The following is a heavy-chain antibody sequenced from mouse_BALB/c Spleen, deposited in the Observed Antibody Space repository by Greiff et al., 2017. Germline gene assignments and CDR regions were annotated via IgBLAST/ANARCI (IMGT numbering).Heavy chain of an antibody. Sequence: EVQGVESGGGLVKPGGSLKLSCAASGFTFSSYAMSWVRQSPEKRLEWVAEISSGGSYTYYPDTVTGRFTISRDNAKNTLYLEMSSLRSEDTAMYYCARDDGSLYAMDYWGQGTTLTVSS. CDR2: ISSGGSYT. D-gene: IGHD2-3*01. CDR1: GFTFSSYA. CDR3: ARDDGSLYAMDY. J-gene: IGHJ2*01. V-gene: IGHV5-9-4*01.